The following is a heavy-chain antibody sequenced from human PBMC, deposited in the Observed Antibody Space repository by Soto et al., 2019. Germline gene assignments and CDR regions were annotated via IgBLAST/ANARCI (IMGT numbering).Heavy chain of an antibody. CDR3: AKEQEKDYDFWSGYLGMDV. V-gene: IGHV3-23*01. CDR2: ISGSGGST. J-gene: IGHJ6*02. Sequence: PGGSLRLSCAASGFTFSSYAMSWVRQAPGKGLEWVSAISGSGGSTYYADSVKGRFTIPRDNSKNTLYLQMNSLRAEDTAVYYCAKEQEKDYDFWSGYLGMDVWGQGTTVTVSS. CDR1: GFTFSSYA. D-gene: IGHD3-3*01.